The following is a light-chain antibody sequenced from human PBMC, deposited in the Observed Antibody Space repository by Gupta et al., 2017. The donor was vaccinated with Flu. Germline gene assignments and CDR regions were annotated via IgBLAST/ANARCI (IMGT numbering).Light chain of an antibody. CDR2: VAS. CDR1: QNIVDY. J-gene: IGKJ1*01. CDR3: QQNYSPPWA. V-gene: IGKV1-39*01. Sequence: DIHMTQSQSSLSASVGDRVTITCRASQNIVDYLNWYQQKPGEAPKLLVYVASSLQGGVPPRFSGSRSGTTFTLTISSLEAADYGTYYCQQNYSPPWAFGQGTRVEIK.